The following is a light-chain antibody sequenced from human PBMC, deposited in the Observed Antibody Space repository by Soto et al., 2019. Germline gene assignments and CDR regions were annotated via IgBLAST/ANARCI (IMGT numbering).Light chain of an antibody. J-gene: IGLJ1*01. CDR3: CSYAGSYTRV. CDR1: RSDVGSYNR. CDR2: DVG. V-gene: IGLV2-11*01. Sequence: QSALTQPPSVSGSPGQSVTISCTGTRSDVGSYNRVSWYQQPPGKAPKLMIYDVGKRPSGVPDRFSGSKSDNTASLTISGLQAQDEADYYCCSYAGSYTRVFGTGTKVTVL.